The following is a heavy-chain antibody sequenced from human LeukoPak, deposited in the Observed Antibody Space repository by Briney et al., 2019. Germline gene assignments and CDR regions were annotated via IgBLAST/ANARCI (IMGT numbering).Heavy chain of an antibody. V-gene: IGHV4-34*01. CDR3: ARGYCGGDCYGD. CDR1: GGSFSGYY. D-gene: IGHD2-21*02. Sequence: SETLSLTCAVYGGSFSGYYWSWIRQPPGKGLEWIGEINHSGSTNYNPSLKSRVTISVDTSKNQFSLKLSSVTAADTAVYYCARGYCGGDCYGDWGQGTLVTVSS. J-gene: IGHJ1*01. CDR2: INHSGST.